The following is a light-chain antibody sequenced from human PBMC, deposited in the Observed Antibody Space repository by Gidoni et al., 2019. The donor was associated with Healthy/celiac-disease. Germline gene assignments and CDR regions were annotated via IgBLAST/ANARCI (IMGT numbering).Light chain of an antibody. J-gene: IGKJ4*01. CDR1: QSVSSY. Sequence: ELVLTQSPATLSLSPGERATLSCRASQSVSSYLAWYKQKPGQAPRLLIYDASNRATGIPARFSGSGSETDFTLTISSLEPEDFAVYYCQQRSNWLFTFGGGTKVEIK. CDR2: DAS. CDR3: QQRSNWLFT. V-gene: IGKV3-11*01.